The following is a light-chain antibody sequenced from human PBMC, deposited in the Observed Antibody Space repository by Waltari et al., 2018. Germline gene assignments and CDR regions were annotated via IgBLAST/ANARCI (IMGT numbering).Light chain of an antibody. CDR2: RAS. Sequence: ETVVTQSPATLSMSPGERATLSCRTSQSLGSSLAWYQQRPGQAPRLLIYRASTRATGIPDRFSGSGSETDFTLTISSLQSEDIAIYYCQQYNNWPPGTFGQGTKVEI. J-gene: IGKJ1*01. CDR1: QSLGSS. V-gene: IGKV3-15*01. CDR3: QQYNNWPPGT.